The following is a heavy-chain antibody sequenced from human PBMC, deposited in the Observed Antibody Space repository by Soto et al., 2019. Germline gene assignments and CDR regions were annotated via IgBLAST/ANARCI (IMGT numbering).Heavy chain of an antibody. CDR1: GYTFTSYW. D-gene: IGHD2-15*01. J-gene: IGHJ4*02. Sequence: PGESLKISCKGSGYTFTSYWIGWVRQMPGEGLEWMGVIYPSDSDIRYSPSFQGKVTISVDKSITTAYLQWSSLKAADTAMYYCVRSGTSSGRFSDYWGQGTLVTVSS. CDR3: VRSGTSSGRFSDY. V-gene: IGHV5-51*01. CDR2: IYPSDSDI.